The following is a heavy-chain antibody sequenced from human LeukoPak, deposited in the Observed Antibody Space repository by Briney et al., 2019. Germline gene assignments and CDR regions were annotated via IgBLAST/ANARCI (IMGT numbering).Heavy chain of an antibody. CDR1: GDSFSSNSVA. D-gene: IGHD6-6*01. Sequence: SQSLSLTCAISGDSFSSNSVAWNWIRQSPSRGLEWLGRTCYSSKWYNDYAVSVNSRITINPDTSKIQFTLQLNSVTHEDTAMYYCSRRGTAGSSFPGIDVSGARATLT. V-gene: IGHV6-1*01. J-gene: IGHJ6*02. CDR3: SRRGTAGSSFPGIDV. CDR2: TCYSSKWYN.